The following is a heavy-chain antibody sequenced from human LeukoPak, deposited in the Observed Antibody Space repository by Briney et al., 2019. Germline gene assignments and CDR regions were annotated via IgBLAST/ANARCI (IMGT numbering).Heavy chain of an antibody. Sequence: PSETLSLTCAVYGGSFSGYYWSWIRQPPGKGLEWIGEINHSGSTNHNPSLKSRVTISVDTSKNQFSLKLSSVTAADTAVYYCARGQLRLGYCSGGSCYSFDYWGQGTLVTVSS. CDR3: ARGQLRLGYCSGGSCYSFDY. CDR2: INHSGST. J-gene: IGHJ4*02. D-gene: IGHD2-15*01. CDR1: GGSFSGYY. V-gene: IGHV4-34*01.